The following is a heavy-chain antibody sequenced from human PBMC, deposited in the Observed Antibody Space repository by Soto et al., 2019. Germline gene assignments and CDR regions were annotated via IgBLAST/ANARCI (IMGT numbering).Heavy chain of an antibody. D-gene: IGHD3-3*01. CDR1: GYTFTNSA. Sequence: QVQLVQSGAEIKKPGASVKVSCKASGYTFTNSAMHWVRQAPGQSLEWMGWINAGNGNTKFSQNFQGRVSINRDTVASTAYMELNLLTSEDTAVYFCARENLDFWSTHRVGDYSYMDVWGNGTTVTVSS. V-gene: IGHV1-3*01. CDR3: ARENLDFWSTHRVGDYSYMDV. CDR2: INAGNGNT. J-gene: IGHJ6*03.